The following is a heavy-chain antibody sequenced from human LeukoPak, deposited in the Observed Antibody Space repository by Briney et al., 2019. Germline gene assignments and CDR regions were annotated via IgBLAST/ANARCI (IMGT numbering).Heavy chain of an antibody. J-gene: IGHJ5*02. V-gene: IGHV1-2*02. Sequence: ASVKVSCKASGYTFTGYYMNWVRQAPGQGLEWMGWTNSDSGFTKYAQKFQGRVTMTRDTSITTVYMDLTRLTSDDTAVYYCARNFDMKGFDPWGQGALVTVSS. CDR2: TNSDSGFT. CDR3: ARNFDMKGFDP. CDR1: GYTFTGYY. D-gene: IGHD3-9*01.